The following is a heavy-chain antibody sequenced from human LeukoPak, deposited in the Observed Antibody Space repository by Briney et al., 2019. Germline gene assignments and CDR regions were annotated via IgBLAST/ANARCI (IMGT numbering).Heavy chain of an antibody. V-gene: IGHV3-74*01. D-gene: IGHD3-22*01. J-gene: IGHJ1*01. CDR1: GFTFSNFA. Sequence: QPGGSLRLSCAASGFTFSNFAMSWVRQAPGKGLVWVSRIKSDGSTNYADSVKGRFTISRDNAKNTLSLQMNSLRAEDTGVYYCARAPSEIGGYYPEYFRHWGQGTLVTVSS. CDR3: ARAPSEIGGYYPEYFRH. CDR2: IKSDGST.